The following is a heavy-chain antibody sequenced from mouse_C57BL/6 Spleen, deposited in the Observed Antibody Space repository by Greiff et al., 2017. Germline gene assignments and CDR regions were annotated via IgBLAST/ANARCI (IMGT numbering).Heavy chain of an antibody. CDR2: INPNNGGT. CDR3: ARKGYLGYFDV. J-gene: IGHJ1*03. Sequence: VQLQQSGPELVKPGASVKISCKASGYTFTDYYMNWVKQSHGKSLEWIGDINPNNGGTSYNQKFKGKATLTVDKSYSTAYMELRSLTSEDSAVYYCARKGYLGYFDVWGTGTTVTVSA. V-gene: IGHV1-26*01. CDR1: GYTFTDYY. D-gene: IGHD5-1*01.